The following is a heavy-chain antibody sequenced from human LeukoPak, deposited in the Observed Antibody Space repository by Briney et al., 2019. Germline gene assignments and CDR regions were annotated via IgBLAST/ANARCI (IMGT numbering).Heavy chain of an antibody. V-gene: IGHV3-74*01. D-gene: IGHD3-22*01. CDR2: INSDGSST. CDR3: ALEKDDSPDY. CDR1: GFTFSSYW. J-gene: IGHJ4*02. Sequence: GGSLRLSCAASGFTFSSYWMHWVRQAPGKGLVWVSRINSDGSSTTYVDSVKGRFTISRDNAKNTLYLQMNSLRAEDTAVYYCALEKDDSPDYWGQGTLVTVSS.